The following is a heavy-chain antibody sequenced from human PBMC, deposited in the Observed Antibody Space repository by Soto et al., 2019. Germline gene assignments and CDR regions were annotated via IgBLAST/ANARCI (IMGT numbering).Heavy chain of an antibody. CDR2: INPNSGST. J-gene: IGHJ5*02. V-gene: IGHV1-2*02. CDR3: AKNVLQFLEWRNWFVP. Sequence: GASVKVSCKASGYTFTDYYIHWVRQVPGQGLECMGWINPNSGSTNYAQKFQGRVAMTSDTSISTAYMELSRLRSDDTAVYYCAKNVLQFLEWRNWFVPWGQGTLVTVSS. CDR1: GYTFTDYY. D-gene: IGHD3-3*01.